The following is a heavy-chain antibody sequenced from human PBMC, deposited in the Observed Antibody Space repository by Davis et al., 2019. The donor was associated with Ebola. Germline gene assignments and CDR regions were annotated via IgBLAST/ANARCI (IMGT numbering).Heavy chain of an antibody. V-gene: IGHV3-23*01. CDR3: AKLNTVTTWPVVGY. CDR2: ISGSGGTT. D-gene: IGHD4-11*01. CDR1: GFTFSSNA. Sequence: GESLKISCTTSGFTFSSNAMSWVRQAPGKGLEWVASISGSGGTTYYGDSVKGRFTFSRDNSKNTLYLQMNSLRAEDTAVYYCAKLNTVTTWPVVGYWGQGTLVTVSS. J-gene: IGHJ4*02.